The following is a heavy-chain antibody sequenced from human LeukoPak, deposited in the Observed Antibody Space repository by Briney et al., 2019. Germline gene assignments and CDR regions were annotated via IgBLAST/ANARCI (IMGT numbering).Heavy chain of an antibody. D-gene: IGHD3-16*01. CDR3: ARGFDGVQAFDI. Sequence: GGSLRLSCAASGFTFGIYWMSWVRQSPGKGLEWVANIKEDGSEKYYVDSVKGRFTISRDNAKKSLYLQMNSLRAEDTAVYYCARGFDGVQAFDIWGQGTMVTVSS. CDR2: IKEDGSEK. V-gene: IGHV3-7*01. CDR1: GFTFGIYW. J-gene: IGHJ3*02.